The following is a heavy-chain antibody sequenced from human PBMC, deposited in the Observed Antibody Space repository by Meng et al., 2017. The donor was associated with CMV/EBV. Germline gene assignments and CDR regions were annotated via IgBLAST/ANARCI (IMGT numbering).Heavy chain of an antibody. Sequence: SETLSLTCTVSGGSISSYYWSWIRQPPGKGLEWIGYIYYSGSTNYNPSLKSRVTISVDTSKNQFSLKLSSVTAADTAVYYCARYNWNFDYYYGMDVWGQGTTVTAS. CDR2: IYYSGST. V-gene: IGHV4-59*01. CDR1: GGSISSYY. CDR3: ARYNWNFDYYYGMDV. J-gene: IGHJ6*02. D-gene: IGHD1-7*01.